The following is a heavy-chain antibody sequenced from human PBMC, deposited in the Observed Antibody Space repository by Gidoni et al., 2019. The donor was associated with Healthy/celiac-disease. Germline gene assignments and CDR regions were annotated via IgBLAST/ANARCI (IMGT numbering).Heavy chain of an antibody. CDR3: ARWGGDPHTPYYYYGMDV. V-gene: IGHV4-61*02. Sequence: QVQLQESGPGLVKPSQTLSLTCTVSGGSISSGSYYWSWIRQPAGKGLEWIGRIYTSGSTNYNPSLKSRVTISVDTSKNQFSLKLSSVTAADTAVYYCARWGGDPHTPYYYYGMDVWGQGTTVTVSS. CDR2: IYTSGST. D-gene: IGHD4-17*01. J-gene: IGHJ6*02. CDR1: GGSISSGSYY.